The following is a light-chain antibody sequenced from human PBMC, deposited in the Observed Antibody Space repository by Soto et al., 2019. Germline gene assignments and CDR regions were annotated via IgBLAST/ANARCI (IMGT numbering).Light chain of an antibody. CDR1: QSVYSN. CDR3: EQYGSSPYT. V-gene: IGKV3-20*01. Sequence: EILMTQSPATLSLSPGERATLSCRASQSVYSNLAWYQQRPGQAPRLLIYGASSRATGIPDRFSGSGSGTDFTLTISRLEPEDFAVYYCEQYGSSPYTFGPGTKVVIK. J-gene: IGKJ3*01. CDR2: GAS.